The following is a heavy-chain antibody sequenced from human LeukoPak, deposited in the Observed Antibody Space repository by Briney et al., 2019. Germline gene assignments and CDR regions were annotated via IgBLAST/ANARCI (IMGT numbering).Heavy chain of an antibody. J-gene: IGHJ4*02. V-gene: IGHV4-61*02. Sequence: TPSETLSLTCTVSGASISTGSYYWSWIRQPAGKGLEWVGRIYTSGSTNYNPSLKSRVTISVDTSKNQFSLKLSSVTAADTAVYYCAGSPYYSGSGTYYIFNYWGQGTPVTVSS. D-gene: IGHD3-10*01. CDR3: AGSPYYSGSGTYYIFNY. CDR1: GASISTGSYY. CDR2: IYTSGST.